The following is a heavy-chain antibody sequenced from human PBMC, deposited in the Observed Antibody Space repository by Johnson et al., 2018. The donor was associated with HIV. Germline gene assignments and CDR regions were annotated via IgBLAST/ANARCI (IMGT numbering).Heavy chain of an antibody. V-gene: IGHV3-74*02. Sequence: VQLVESGGGLLQPGGSLRLSCAASGFTFSSYWMHWVRQAPGKGLVWVSHINSDGSSTDYADSVKGRFTISRDSAKSTLSLQMNSLRAEDTAVYYCARGRGYYRFDAFDIWGQGTMVTVSS. CDR3: ARGRGYYRFDAFDI. J-gene: IGHJ3*02. D-gene: IGHD3-22*01. CDR2: INSDGSST. CDR1: GFTFSSYW.